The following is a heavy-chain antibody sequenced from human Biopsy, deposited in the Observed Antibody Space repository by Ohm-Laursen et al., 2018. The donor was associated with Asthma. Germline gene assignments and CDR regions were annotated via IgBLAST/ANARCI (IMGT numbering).Heavy chain of an antibody. CDR1: GDAMSASGSY. D-gene: IGHD6-6*01. V-gene: IGHV4-39*02. Sequence: SETLSLTCIVSGDAMSASGSYWGWIRQSPGKVLEWIGSIYYSGRTYYNPSLGSRVTISADTSKNHFSLKVPSVTAADTAVYYCARAVSSSSYWYFDLWGRGDLVTVSS. CDR2: IYYSGRT. J-gene: IGHJ2*01. CDR3: ARAVSSSSYWYFDL.